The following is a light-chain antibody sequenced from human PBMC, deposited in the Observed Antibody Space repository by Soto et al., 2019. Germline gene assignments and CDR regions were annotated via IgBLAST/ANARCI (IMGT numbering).Light chain of an antibody. CDR1: SSDIGTYDY. CDR3: SSYTRDSTWV. V-gene: IGLV2-14*01. Sequence: QSALTQPASVSGSPGQSIAISCTGTSSDIGTYDYVSWYQQLPGKAPKVLIYEVTYRPSGVSNRFSGSKSGNTASLTISGLQAEDEADYYCSSYTRDSTWVFGGGTKLTVL. CDR2: EVT. J-gene: IGLJ3*02.